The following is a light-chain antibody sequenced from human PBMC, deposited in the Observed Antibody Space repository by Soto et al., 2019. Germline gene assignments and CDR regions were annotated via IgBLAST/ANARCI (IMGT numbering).Light chain of an antibody. Sequence: GMTQTPAPLAVSPGERDTLSCRASQSVRNSLAWYQQKPGRAPRLLISGAPIRATGIHARFSGSGTGRDFALTISSLQSEYFAVYYCQHYNKWPPWTFGQGTKVEVK. CDR1: QSVRNS. CDR2: GAP. V-gene: IGKV3D-15*01. CDR3: QHYNKWPPWT. J-gene: IGKJ1*01.